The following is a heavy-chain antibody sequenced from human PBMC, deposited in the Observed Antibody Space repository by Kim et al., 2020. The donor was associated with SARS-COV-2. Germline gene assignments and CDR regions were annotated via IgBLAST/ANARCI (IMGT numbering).Heavy chain of an antibody. Sequence: STPHNPSPKGRVTISVDTSKNQFSLKLSSVTAADTAVYYCARDKSGSFDYWGQGTLVTVSS. CDR3: ARDKSGSFDY. J-gene: IGHJ4*02. V-gene: IGHV4-31*02. CDR2: ST. D-gene: IGHD3-10*01.